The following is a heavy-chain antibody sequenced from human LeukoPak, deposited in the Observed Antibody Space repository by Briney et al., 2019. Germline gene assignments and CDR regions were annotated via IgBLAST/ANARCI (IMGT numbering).Heavy chain of an antibody. D-gene: IGHD3-22*01. V-gene: IGHV3-7*01. Sequence: QSGGSLRLSCAASGFTFSSYWMSWVRQSPGKGLEWVANIKQDGSEKYYVDSVKGRFTISRDNAKNSLYLQMNSLTAEDTAVYYCASDLQHYDSSGYYYYWGQGTLVTVSS. CDR3: ASDLQHYDSSGYYYY. CDR1: GFTFSSYW. J-gene: IGHJ4*02. CDR2: IKQDGSEK.